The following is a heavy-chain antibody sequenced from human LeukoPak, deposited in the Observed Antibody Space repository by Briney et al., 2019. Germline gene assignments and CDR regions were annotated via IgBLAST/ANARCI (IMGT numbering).Heavy chain of an antibody. CDR3: ARCDSSGFARPFDC. CDR2: IYSSGST. CDR1: GGSTRSYY. J-gene: IGHJ4*02. D-gene: IGHD3-22*01. Sequence: PSETLSLTCTVSGGSTRSYYWGWVRQPAGKGREWIGRIYSSGSTNYNPSLKSRVTMSVDTSKNQFSLKGTSVTAAGTATYYFARCDSSGFARPFDCWGQGTLVTVSS. V-gene: IGHV4-4*07.